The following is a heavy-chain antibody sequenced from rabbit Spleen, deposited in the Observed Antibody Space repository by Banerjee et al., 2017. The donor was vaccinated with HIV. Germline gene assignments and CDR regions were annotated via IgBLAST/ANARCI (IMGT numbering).Heavy chain of an antibody. CDR2: IDSGSSAFT. CDR3: ARDTSSSFSSYGMDL. J-gene: IGHJ6*01. D-gene: IGHD1-1*01. Sequence: QSLEESGGDLVKPGASLTLTCTASGVSFSSNYYMCWVRQAPGKGLEWIACIDSGSSAFTYFASWATGRFTISKTSSTTVTLQMTRLTAADTATYFCARDTSSSFSSYGMDLWGQGTLVTVS. V-gene: IGHV1S40*01. CDR1: GVSFSSNYY.